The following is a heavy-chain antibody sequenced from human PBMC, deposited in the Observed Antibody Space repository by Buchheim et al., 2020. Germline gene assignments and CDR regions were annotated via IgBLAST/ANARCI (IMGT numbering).Heavy chain of an antibody. CDR3: ARDNPRMGYSSSYNWFDP. D-gene: IGHD6-6*01. Sequence: QVQLQESGPGLVKPSQTLSLTCTVSGGSISSGSYYWSWIRQPAGKGLEWIGRIYTSGSTNYNPSLKGRVTISVDPSKNQFSLKLSSVTAADTAVYYCARDNPRMGYSSSYNWFDPWGQGTL. CDR2: IYTSGST. V-gene: IGHV4-61*02. J-gene: IGHJ5*02. CDR1: GGSISSGSYY.